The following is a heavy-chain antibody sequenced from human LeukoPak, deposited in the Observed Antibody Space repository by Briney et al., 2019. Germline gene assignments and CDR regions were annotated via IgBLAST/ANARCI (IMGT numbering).Heavy chain of an antibody. CDR2: IYYSGST. CDR1: GGSISSGDYY. CDR3: ARDWVMTPLGAFDI. J-gene: IGHJ3*02. D-gene: IGHD2-21*01. V-gene: IGHV4-30-4*01. Sequence: PSETLSLTCTVSGGSISSGDYYWSWIRQPPGTGLEWIGYIYYSGSTYYNPSLKSRVTISVDTSKNQFSLKLSSVTAADTAVYYCARDWVMTPLGAFDIWGQGTTVTVSS.